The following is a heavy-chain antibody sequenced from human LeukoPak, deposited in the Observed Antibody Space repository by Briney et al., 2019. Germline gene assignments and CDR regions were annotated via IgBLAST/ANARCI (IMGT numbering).Heavy chain of an antibody. V-gene: IGHV1-18*01. D-gene: IGHD2-2*01. CDR1: GYTFTSYG. Sequence: GASVKVSCKASGYTFTSYGISWVRQAPGQGLEWMGWISAYNGNTNYAQKLQGRVTMTTDTSTSTAYMELRSLRSEDTAVYYCARDRGVVYCSSTSCPLDYWGQGTLVTVSS. CDR2: ISAYNGNT. CDR3: ARDRGVVYCSSTSCPLDY. J-gene: IGHJ4*02.